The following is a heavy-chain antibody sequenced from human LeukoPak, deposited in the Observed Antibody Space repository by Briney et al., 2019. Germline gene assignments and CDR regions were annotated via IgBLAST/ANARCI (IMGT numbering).Heavy chain of an antibody. CDR2: IYTSGST. J-gene: IGHJ6*03. CDR3: AREYYDILTGYYGRYYYYYMDV. D-gene: IGHD3-9*01. V-gene: IGHV4-4*07. CDR1: GGSFSGYY. Sequence: SETLSLTCAVYGGSFSGYYWSWIRQPPGKGLEWIGRIYTSGSTNYNPSLKSRVTISVDTSKNQFSLKLSSVTAADTAVYYCAREYYDILTGYYGRYYYYYMDVWGKGTTVTVSS.